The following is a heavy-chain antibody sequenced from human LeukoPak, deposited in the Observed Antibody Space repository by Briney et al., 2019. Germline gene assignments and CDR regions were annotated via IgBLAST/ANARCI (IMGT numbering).Heavy chain of an antibody. CDR3: ARIVVARWGNWFDP. Sequence: SETLSLTCTVSGGSISSYYWSWIRQPPGKGLEWIGYIYYSGSTNYNPSLKSRVTISVDTSKNQFSLKLSSVTAADTAVYYCARIVVARWGNWFDPWGQGTLVTVSS. CDR1: GGSISSYY. V-gene: IGHV4-59*01. D-gene: IGHD3-22*01. CDR2: IYYSGST. J-gene: IGHJ5*02.